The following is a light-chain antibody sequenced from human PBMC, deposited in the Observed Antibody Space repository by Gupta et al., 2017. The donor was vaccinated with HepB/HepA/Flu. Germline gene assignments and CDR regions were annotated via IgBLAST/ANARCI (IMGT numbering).Light chain of an antibody. V-gene: IGKV1-12*01. CDR2: TTS. Sequence: ITCRASQGIAGWLAWYQQKPGKAPKLLIYTTSNLQSGVPSRFSGSGSGTDFTLTISSLQPEDFATYFCQQGSTFPFPFGGGTRVEIK. CDR1: QGIAGW. CDR3: QQGSTFPFP. J-gene: IGKJ4*01.